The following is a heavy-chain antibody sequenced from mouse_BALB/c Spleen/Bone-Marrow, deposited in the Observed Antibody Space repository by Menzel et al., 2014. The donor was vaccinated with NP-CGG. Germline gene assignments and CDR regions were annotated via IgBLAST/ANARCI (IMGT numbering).Heavy chain of an antibody. Sequence: VQLQQPGAELVKPGASVKLSCTASGFNIKDTYMHWVKQRPEQGLEWIGRIDPANGNTKYDPKFQGKATITADTSSNTAYLQLSSLTSEDTAVYYCASYYYGHYFDYWGQGTTRTVSS. CDR2: IDPANGNT. CDR3: ASYYYGHYFDY. J-gene: IGHJ2*01. V-gene: IGHV14-3*02. D-gene: IGHD1-1*01. CDR1: GFNIKDTY.